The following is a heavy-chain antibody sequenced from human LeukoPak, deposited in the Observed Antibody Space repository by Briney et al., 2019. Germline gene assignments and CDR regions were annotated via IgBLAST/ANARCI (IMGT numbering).Heavy chain of an antibody. Sequence: GGSLRLSCAASGFTFSSYSMNWVRQAPGRGLEWVSYISSSSSTIYYADSVKGRFTISRDNAKNSLYLQMNSLRAEDTAVYYCARIQGEYYYDSSGYRYYYYYMDVWGKGTTVTASS. CDR2: ISSSSSTI. CDR3: ARIQGEYYYDSSGYRYYYYYMDV. D-gene: IGHD3-22*01. V-gene: IGHV3-48*01. CDR1: GFTFSSYS. J-gene: IGHJ6*03.